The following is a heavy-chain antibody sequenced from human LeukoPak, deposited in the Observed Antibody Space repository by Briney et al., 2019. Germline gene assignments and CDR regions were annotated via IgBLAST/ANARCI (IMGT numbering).Heavy chain of an antibody. CDR2: IIPIFGTA. J-gene: IGHJ6*02. CDR3: ARGKVRGVIIEKGFYYYGMDV. Sequence: SVKVSCKASGGTFSSYAISWGRQAPGQGLEWMGGIIPIFGTANYAQKFQGRVTITADESTSTAYMELSSLRSEDTAVYYCARGKVRGVIIEKGFYYYGMDVWGQGTTVTVSS. D-gene: IGHD3-10*01. CDR1: GGTFSSYA. V-gene: IGHV1-69*01.